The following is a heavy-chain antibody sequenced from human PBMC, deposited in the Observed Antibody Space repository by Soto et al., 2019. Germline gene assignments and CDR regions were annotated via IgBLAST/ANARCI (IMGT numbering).Heavy chain of an antibody. D-gene: IGHD3-10*01. J-gene: IGHJ4*02. CDR3: ASTAYYYGSGSYTREAFGGLYFDY. CDR1: GGSISSSSYY. CDR2: IYYSGST. V-gene: IGHV4-39*01. Sequence: QLQLQESGPGLVKPSETLSLTCTVSGGSISSSSYYWGWIRQPPGKGLEWIGSIYYSGSTYYNPSLKSRVTISVDTSKNQFSLKLSSVTAADTAVYYCASTAYYYGSGSYTREAFGGLYFDYWGQGTLVTVSS.